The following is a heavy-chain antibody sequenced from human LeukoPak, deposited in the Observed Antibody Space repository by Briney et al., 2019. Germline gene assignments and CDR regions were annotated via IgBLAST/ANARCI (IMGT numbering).Heavy chain of an antibody. D-gene: IGHD6-19*01. CDR1: GFTFGDYA. J-gene: IGHJ3*02. CDR3: TRDSSGPDAFDI. V-gene: IGHV3-49*04. CDR2: IRSKAYGGTT. Sequence: GGSLRLSCTASGFTFGDYAMSWVRQAPGKGLEWVGFIRSKAYGGTTEYAASVKGRFTISRDDSKSIAYLQMNSLKTEDTAVYYCTRDSSGPDAFDIRGQGTMVTVSS.